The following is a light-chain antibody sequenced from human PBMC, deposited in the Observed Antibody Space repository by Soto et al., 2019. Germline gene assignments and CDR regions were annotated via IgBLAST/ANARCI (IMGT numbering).Light chain of an antibody. Sequence: DIKMNQSPSTLSASVGDGVTITCRASQSISSWLAWYQQKPGKAPKLLIYKASSLESGVPSRFSGSGSGTEFTLTISSLQPDDFATYYCQQYNSFPWTFGQGTKVDI. CDR2: KAS. CDR3: QQYNSFPWT. J-gene: IGKJ1*01. V-gene: IGKV1-5*03. CDR1: QSISSW.